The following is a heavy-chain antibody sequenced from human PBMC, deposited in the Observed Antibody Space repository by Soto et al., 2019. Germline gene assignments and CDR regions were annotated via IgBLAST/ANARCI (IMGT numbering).Heavy chain of an antibody. Sequence: ASVKVCCKSSGYSFAVYYSHCVRQAPGQGLEWMGWINPNSGGTNYAQKFQGWVTMTRDTSISTAYMELSRLRSDDTAVYYCARAVHSSSSLDYWGQGTLVTVSS. V-gene: IGHV1-2*04. J-gene: IGHJ4*02. CDR3: ARAVHSSSSLDY. D-gene: IGHD6-6*01. CDR1: GYSFAVYY. CDR2: INPNSGGT.